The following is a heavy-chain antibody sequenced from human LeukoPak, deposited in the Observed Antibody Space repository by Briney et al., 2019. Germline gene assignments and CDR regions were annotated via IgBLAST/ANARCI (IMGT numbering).Heavy chain of an antibody. V-gene: IGHV3-53*01. CDR3: ARSFNSGGYDSSPFDY. D-gene: IGHD5-12*01. CDR2: IYSGGTT. CDR1: GFTVSSNY. Sequence: PGGSLRLSCAASGFTVSSNYMNWVRQAPGKGLEWVSVIYSGGTTYYADSVKGRFTISRDNSKNTLYLQMNSLRAEDTAVYYCARSFNSGGYDSSPFDYWGQGTLVTVSS. J-gene: IGHJ4*02.